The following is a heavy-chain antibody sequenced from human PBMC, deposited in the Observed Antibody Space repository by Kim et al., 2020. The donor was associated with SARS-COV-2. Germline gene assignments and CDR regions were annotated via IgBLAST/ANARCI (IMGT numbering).Heavy chain of an antibody. Sequence: GGSLRLSCVASGFTFSSYWMHWVRQAPGKGLVWVSRVNSDGSSTCYADSVKGRFTISRDNSRNTLYLQMNSLRAEDTAVYYCASLSTGYVWDKFDNWGQG. CDR2: VNSDGSST. V-gene: IGHV3-74*01. CDR3: ASLSTGYVWDKFDN. CDR1: GFTFSSYW. D-gene: IGHD3-16*01. J-gene: IGHJ4*02.